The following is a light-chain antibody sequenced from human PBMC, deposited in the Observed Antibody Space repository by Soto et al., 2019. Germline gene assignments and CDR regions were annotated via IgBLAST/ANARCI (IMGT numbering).Light chain of an antibody. CDR2: DVN. CDR3: SAHGGTNPYV. Sequence: QSVLTQPPSASGSPGQSVAISCTGTASDIGGYTFVSWYQQHPGKAPKLLIYDVNKRPSGVPDRFSGSKSGNTASLTVSGLQAEDEADYYCSAHGGTNPYVFGTRTKLTVL. J-gene: IGLJ1*01. V-gene: IGLV2-8*01. CDR1: ASDIGGYTF.